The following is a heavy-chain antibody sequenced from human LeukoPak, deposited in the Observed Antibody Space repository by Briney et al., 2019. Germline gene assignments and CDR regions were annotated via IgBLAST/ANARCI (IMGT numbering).Heavy chain of an antibody. J-gene: IGHJ4*02. D-gene: IGHD2-15*01. CDR3: ATDRVGYCSGGSCYSRSSALDY. CDR2: FDPEHGET. CDR1: GYTLTELS. V-gene: IGHV1-24*01. Sequence: ASVKVYCKVSGYTLTELSMHWVRQAPGKGLEWMGGFDPEHGETIYAQKFQGRVTMTEDTSIDTVYMELSSLRSEDTAVYYCATDRVGYCSGGSCYSRSSALDYWGQGTLVTVSS.